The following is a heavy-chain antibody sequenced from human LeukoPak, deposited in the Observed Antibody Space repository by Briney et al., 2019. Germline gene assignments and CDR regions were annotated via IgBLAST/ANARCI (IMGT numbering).Heavy chain of an antibody. CDR2: MNPNSGNT. D-gene: IGHD6-19*01. CDR1: GYTFTSYD. J-gene: IGHJ4*03. V-gene: IGHV1-8*01. CDR3: ARGPNPFAVAGYFDY. Sequence: GASVKVSCKASGYTFTSYDINWVRQATGQGLEWMGWMNPNSGNTGYAQKFQGRVTMNRNTSISTASMELSSLRSEDTAVYYCARGPNPFAVAGYFDYWGHGTPVSVSS.